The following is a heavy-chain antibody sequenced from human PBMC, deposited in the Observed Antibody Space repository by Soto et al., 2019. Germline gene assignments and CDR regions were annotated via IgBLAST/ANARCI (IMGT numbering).Heavy chain of an antibody. D-gene: IGHD5-12*01. CDR2: ISAYNGKT. CDR1: GYIFTSYG. J-gene: IGHJ6*02. V-gene: IGHV1-18*01. Sequence: QVQLVQSGGEVKKPGASAKLSCTASGYIFTSYGISWVRQAPGQGLEWMGWISAYNGKTNYAQNVQGRVTMTTDTSTRTAYMDLRSLRSDDTAVYYCARGGDVNYYHGMDVWGQGTTVTVSS. CDR3: ARGGDVNYYHGMDV.